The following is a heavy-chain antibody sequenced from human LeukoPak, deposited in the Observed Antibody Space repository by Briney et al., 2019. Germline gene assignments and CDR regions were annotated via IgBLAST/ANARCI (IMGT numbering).Heavy chain of an antibody. J-gene: IGHJ4*02. CDR2: ISSSSSYI. CDR1: GLTFSSYS. CDR3: ARALPGYSSGWYDY. V-gene: IGHV3-21*01. D-gene: IGHD6-19*01. Sequence: PGGSLRLSCAASGLTFSSYSMNWVRQAPGKGLEWVSSISSSSSYIYYADSVKGRFTISRDNAKNSLYLQMNSLRAEDTAVYYCARALPGYSSGWYDYWGQGTLLTVSS.